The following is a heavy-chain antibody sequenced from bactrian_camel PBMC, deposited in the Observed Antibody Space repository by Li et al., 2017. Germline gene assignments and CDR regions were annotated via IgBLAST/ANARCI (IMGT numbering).Heavy chain of an antibody. V-gene: IGHV3S6*01. J-gene: IGHJ4*01. Sequence: VQLVESGGGSAQPGGSLRLSCTSSAEALDSNCISWFRQAPGKEREGIAGIYTDDGHTYYADSVKGRFTISQDNTKTTLYLQMSSLKPEDTGKYFCAAGGEPDTSQYCTGDSRRFADGMDYPYRGQGTQVTVS. D-gene: IGHD1*01. CDR2: IYTDDGHT. CDR3: AAGGEPDTSQYCTGDSRRFADGMDYPY. CDR1: AEALDSNC.